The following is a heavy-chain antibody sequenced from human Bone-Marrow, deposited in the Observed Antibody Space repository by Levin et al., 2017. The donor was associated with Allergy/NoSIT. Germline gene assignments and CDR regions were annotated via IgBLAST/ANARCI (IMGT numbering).Heavy chain of an antibody. CDR2: IKTEADGATR. Sequence: PGGSLRLSCAASGFSFSEVWLMWVRQIPGKGLEWVGRIKTEADGATRDYSAPVKGRFSISRDDSKYMLYLEMNSLEPADTGIYYCATDSSRTYWGQGALVTVSS. CDR3: ATDSSRTY. J-gene: IGHJ4*02. D-gene: IGHD6-6*01. CDR1: GFSFSEVW. V-gene: IGHV3-15*01.